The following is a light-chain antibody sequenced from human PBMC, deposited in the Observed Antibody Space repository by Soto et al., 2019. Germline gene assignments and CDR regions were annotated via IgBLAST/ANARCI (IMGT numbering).Light chain of an antibody. CDR1: SSDVGGYNY. J-gene: IGLJ3*02. CDR2: EVS. V-gene: IGLV2-14*01. Sequence: QSALTQPASVSGSPGQSITISCTGTSSDVGGYNYVSWYQQHPGKAPKLMIYEVSHRPSGVSNRFSGSKSGNTASLTISGRQTEDEADYYCSSFTSINTWVFGGGTKLTVL. CDR3: SSFTSINTWV.